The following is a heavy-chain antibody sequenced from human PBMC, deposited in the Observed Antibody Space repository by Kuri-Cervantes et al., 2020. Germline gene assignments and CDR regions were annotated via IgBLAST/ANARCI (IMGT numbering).Heavy chain of an antibody. Sequence: ASVKVSCKASGYTFTSYDINWVRQATGQGLEWMGWMNPNSGNTGYAQKFQGRVTMTRNTSISTAYMELSSLRSEDTAVYYCARGPEGYNSRFFDYWGQGTLVTVSS. D-gene: IGHD5-24*01. CDR1: GYTFTSYD. CDR3: ARGPEGYNSRFFDY. CDR2: MNPNSGNT. J-gene: IGHJ4*02. V-gene: IGHV1-8*01.